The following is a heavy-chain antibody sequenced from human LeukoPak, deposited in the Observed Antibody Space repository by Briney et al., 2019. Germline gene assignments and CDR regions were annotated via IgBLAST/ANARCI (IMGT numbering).Heavy chain of an antibody. CDR3: AKPPTGYSSRWYGTYFDY. Sequence: GRSLRLSCAASGFTFSSYGIHWVRQAPGKGLEWVAVISYDGSNKYYADSVKGRFTISRDNSKNTLYLQMNSLRAEDTAVYYCAKPPTGYSSRWYGTYFDYWGQGTLVTVSS. CDR2: ISYDGSNK. D-gene: IGHD6-13*01. J-gene: IGHJ4*02. CDR1: GFTFSSYG. V-gene: IGHV3-30*18.